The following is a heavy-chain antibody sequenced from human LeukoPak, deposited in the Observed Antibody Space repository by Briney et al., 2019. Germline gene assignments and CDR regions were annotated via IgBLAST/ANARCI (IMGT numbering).Heavy chain of an antibody. V-gene: IGHV4-4*07. CDR3: ARRSTAPIAGTGVNWFDP. CDR2: IYTSGST. J-gene: IGHJ5*02. CDR1: GGSISSYY. Sequence: SETLSLTCTVSGGSISSYYWSWIRQPAGKGLEWIGRIYTSGSTNYNPSLKSRVTISVDTSKNQFSLKLSSVTAADTAVYYCARRSTAPIAGTGVNWFDPWGQGTLVTVSS. D-gene: IGHD6-13*01.